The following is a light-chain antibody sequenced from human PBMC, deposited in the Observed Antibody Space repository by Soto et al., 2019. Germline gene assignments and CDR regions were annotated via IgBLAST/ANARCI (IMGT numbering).Light chain of an antibody. CDR3: QSYDDSLSANVV. Sequence: QSVLTQPPSVSGAPGQTVTISCTGSSSNTGAGYDVHWYQQLPGTAPKLLIYGNDNRPSGVPDRFSGSKSGTXXXLAITGLQAEDEADYYCQSYDDSLSANVVFGGGXXXTVL. CDR1: SSNTGAGYD. V-gene: IGLV1-40*01. CDR2: GND. J-gene: IGLJ2*01.